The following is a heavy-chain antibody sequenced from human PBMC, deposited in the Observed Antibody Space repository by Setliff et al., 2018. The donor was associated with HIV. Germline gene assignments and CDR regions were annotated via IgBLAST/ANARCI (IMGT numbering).Heavy chain of an antibody. CDR2: IYYSGST. CDR3: AREAMYYYDTSGHPQGFDY. Sequence: TLSLTCTVSGDSISGAGFYWTWIRQLPGKGLEWIGSIYYSGSTYYNPSLKSRVTISLGTSRWQFSLTLNSVSAADTAVYSCAREAMYYYDTSGHPQGFDYWGQGTLVTVSS. D-gene: IGHD3-22*01. CDR1: GDSISGAGFY. J-gene: IGHJ4*02. V-gene: IGHV4-31*03.